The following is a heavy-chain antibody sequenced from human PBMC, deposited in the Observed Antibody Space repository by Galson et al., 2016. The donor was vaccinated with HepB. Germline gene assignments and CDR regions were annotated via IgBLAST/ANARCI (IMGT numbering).Heavy chain of an antibody. V-gene: IGHV3-30*09. CDR2: ISYDGSNK. J-gene: IGHJ4*02. CDR3: GKDLYSDSPF. CDR1: GFIFSNYW. D-gene: IGHD4-11*01. Sequence: SLRLSCAASGFIFSNYWMTWVRQAPGKGLEWVAVISYDGSNKYYADSVKGRFAISRDNSQNTLYLQMNSLRAEDTAVYYCGKDLYSDSPFWGQGTLVTVSS.